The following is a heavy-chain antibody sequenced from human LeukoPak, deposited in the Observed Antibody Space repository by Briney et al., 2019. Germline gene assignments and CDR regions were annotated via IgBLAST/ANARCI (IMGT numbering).Heavy chain of an antibody. D-gene: IGHD6-13*01. Sequence: SQTLSLTCTVSGGSISSGSYYGSWMRQPAGKRLAWVGHIYRSGSTNYNPSLKSRVTISIATSKNQFSLKLSSVTAADTAVYYCARVRPTSIAAAGSNLPYMHVWGKGPTVTVSS. CDR3: ARVRPTSIAAAGSNLPYMHV. CDR1: GGSISSGSYY. J-gene: IGHJ6*03. V-gene: IGHV4-61*09. CDR2: IYRSGST.